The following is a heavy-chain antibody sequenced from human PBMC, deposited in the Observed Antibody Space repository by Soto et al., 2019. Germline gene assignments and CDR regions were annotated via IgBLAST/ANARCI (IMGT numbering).Heavy chain of an antibody. D-gene: IGHD3-22*01. CDR2: IYHSGST. CDR1: GGSIISYY. J-gene: IGHJ4*02. CDR3: ARVHYYDSSGYPTYYFDY. V-gene: IGHV4-59*12. Sequence: PSETLSLTCTVSGGSIISYYWSWILQPPGKGLEWIGYIYHSGSTYYNPSLKSRVTISVDTSKNQFSLKLSSVTAADTAVYYCARVHYYDSSGYPTYYFDYWGQGTLVTVSS.